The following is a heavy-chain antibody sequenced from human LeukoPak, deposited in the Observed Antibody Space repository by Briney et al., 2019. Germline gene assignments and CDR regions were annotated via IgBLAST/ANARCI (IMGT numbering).Heavy chain of an antibody. CDR1: GFTLSSDA. CDR2: ISGIGGNR. J-gene: IGHJ4*02. CDR3: AKDRGWYFFDY. V-gene: IGHV3-23*01. D-gene: IGHD6-19*01. Sequence: GGSLRLSCAASGFTLSSDAMSWVRQAPGEGLEWVSAISGIGGNRYYADSVKGRFTISRDNSKSTLYLQMNSLRAEDTAVYYCAKDRGWYFFDYWGQGTLVTVSS.